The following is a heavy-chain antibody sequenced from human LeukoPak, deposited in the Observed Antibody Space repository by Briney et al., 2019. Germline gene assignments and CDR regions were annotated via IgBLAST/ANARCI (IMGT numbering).Heavy chain of an antibody. CDR1: GYSISSSNW. D-gene: IGHD3-3*01. CDR2: IYYSGST. Sequence: SETLSLTCAVSGYSISSSNWWGWIRQPPGKGLEWIGYIYYSGSTYYNPSLKSRVTMSVDTSRNQFSLKLSSVTAVDTAVYYCARVTGYYDFWSGYSTLNQYYFDYWGQGTLVTVSS. J-gene: IGHJ4*02. CDR3: ARVTGYYDFWSGYSTLNQYYFDY. V-gene: IGHV4-28*03.